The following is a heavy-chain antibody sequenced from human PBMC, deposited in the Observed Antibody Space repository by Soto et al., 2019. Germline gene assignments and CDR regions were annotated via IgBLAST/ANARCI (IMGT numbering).Heavy chain of an antibody. CDR2: IYYSGST. CDR3: ARHRLFGYQESPVLGLDY. J-gene: IGHJ4*02. Sequence: QLQLQESGPGLVKPSETLSLTCTVSGGSISSSSYYWGWIRQPPGKGLEWIGSIYYSGSTYYNPSLKSRVTISVATSKNQFPLKLSSVTAADTAVYYCARHRLFGYQESPVLGLDYWGQGTLFTVSS. V-gene: IGHV4-39*01. D-gene: IGHD6-25*01. CDR1: GGSISSSSYY.